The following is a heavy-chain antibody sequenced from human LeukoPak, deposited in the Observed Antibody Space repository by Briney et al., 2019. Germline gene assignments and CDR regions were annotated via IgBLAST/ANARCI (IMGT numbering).Heavy chain of an antibody. CDR3: ARPGYSYATPHYYYMDV. Sequence: SETLSLTCAVYGGSFSGYYWSWIRQPPGKGLEWIGEINHSGSTNYNPSLKSRVTISVDTSKNQFSLKLSSVTAADTAVYYCARPGYSYATPHYYYMDVWGKGTTVTVSS. CDR2: INHSGST. J-gene: IGHJ6*03. CDR1: GGSFSGYY. D-gene: IGHD5-18*01. V-gene: IGHV4-34*01.